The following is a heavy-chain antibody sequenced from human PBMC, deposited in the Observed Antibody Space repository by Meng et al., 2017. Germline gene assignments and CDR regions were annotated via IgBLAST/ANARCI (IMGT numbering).Heavy chain of an antibody. CDR2: IYYSGST. CDR3: ARGGRYYGSGGYHRGINWFDP. Sequence: SETLSLTCTVPGGSISSGGYYWSWIRQHPGKGREWIGYIYYSGSTYYNPSLKSGVTISVDTSKNQFSQKLSSVTAADTAVYYGARGGRYYGSGGYHRGINWFDPWGQGTLVTVSS. V-gene: IGHV4-31*03. D-gene: IGHD3-10*01. CDR1: GGSISSGGYY. J-gene: IGHJ5*02.